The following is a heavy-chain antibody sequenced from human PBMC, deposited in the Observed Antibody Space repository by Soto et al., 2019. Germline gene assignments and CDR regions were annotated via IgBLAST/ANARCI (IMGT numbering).Heavy chain of an antibody. V-gene: IGHV3-53*01. D-gene: IGHD1-1*01. Sequence: DVQLVEPGGGLIQPGESLRLSCAAFGLTVSGKKYVAWVRQAPGKGLEWVSALYDVDGSFYADSVKGRFTTSSDSSKTTVYLQMNGLRPDDTAVYYCASWHEREHAYDVWGQGTTVTVSS. CDR1: GLTVSGKKY. CDR2: LYDVDGS. CDR3: ASWHEREHAYDV. J-gene: IGHJ3*01.